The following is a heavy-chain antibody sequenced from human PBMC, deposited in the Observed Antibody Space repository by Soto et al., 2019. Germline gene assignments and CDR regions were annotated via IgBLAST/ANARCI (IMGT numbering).Heavy chain of an antibody. D-gene: IGHD6-25*01. V-gene: IGHV4-4*07. J-gene: IGHJ6*02. CDR1: GGSISSYY. Sequence: QVQLQESGPGLVKPSETLSLTCTVSGGSISSYYWSWIRQPAGKGLEWIGRIYNSGVTSYNHSLMSRVTISVDTLKNQFSLKVTSVTAADTAVYYCARDGSDSYGLDVWGQGTTVTVSS. CDR3: ARDGSDSYGLDV. CDR2: IYNSGVT.